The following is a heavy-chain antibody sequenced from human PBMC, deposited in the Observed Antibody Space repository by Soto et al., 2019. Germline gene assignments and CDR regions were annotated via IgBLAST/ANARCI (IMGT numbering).Heavy chain of an antibody. J-gene: IGHJ6*02. Sequence: HGESLKISCKGSGYSFTSYWIGWVRQMPGKGLEWMGIIYPGDSDTRYSPSFQGQVTISADKSISTAYLQWSSLKASDTAMYYFARQMVTIPDFGVVIIRDGMDVWGQGTTVTVSS. D-gene: IGHD3-3*01. CDR1: GYSFTSYW. CDR3: ARQMVTIPDFGVVIIRDGMDV. CDR2: IYPGDSDT. V-gene: IGHV5-51*01.